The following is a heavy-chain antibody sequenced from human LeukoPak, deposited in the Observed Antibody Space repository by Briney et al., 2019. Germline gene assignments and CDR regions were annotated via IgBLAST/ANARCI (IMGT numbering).Heavy chain of an antibody. CDR2: IYYSGST. CDR3: ARHVSGIAAAGPGRWFDP. V-gene: IGHV4-39*01. Sequence: PSETLSLTCTVSGGSISSSSYYWGWIRQPPGKGLEWIGSIYYSGSTYYNPSLKSRVTISVDTSKNQFSLKLSSVTAADTAVYYCARHVSGIAAAGPGRWFDPWGQGTLVTVSS. CDR1: GGSISSSSYY. D-gene: IGHD6-13*01. J-gene: IGHJ5*02.